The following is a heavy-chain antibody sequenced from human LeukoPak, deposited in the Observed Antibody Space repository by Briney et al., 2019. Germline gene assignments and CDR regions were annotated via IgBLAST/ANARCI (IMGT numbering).Heavy chain of an antibody. CDR1: GFTFSSYG. D-gene: IGHD6-13*01. V-gene: IGHV3-30*18. J-gene: IGHJ4*02. Sequence: GGSLRLSCAVSGFTFSSYGMHWVRQAPGKGLEWVAVISYDGSKKYYVDSVKGRFTISRDNSKTTLYLQMNSLRAEDTAVYYCAKDPQSIAAAAHYWGQGTLVTVS. CDR2: ISYDGSKK. CDR3: AKDPQSIAAAAHY.